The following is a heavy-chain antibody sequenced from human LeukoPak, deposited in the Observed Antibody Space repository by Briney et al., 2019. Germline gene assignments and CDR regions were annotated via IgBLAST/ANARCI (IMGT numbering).Heavy chain of an antibody. Sequence: GGSLRLSCAASGFTFSSYSMSWVRQAPGRGLEWVSSISSSSSYIYYADSVKGRFTISRDNAKNSLYLQMNSLRAEDTAVYYCAELGITMIGGVWGKGTTVTISS. CDR1: GFTFSSYS. CDR3: AELGITMIGGV. J-gene: IGHJ6*04. V-gene: IGHV3-21*01. D-gene: IGHD3-10*02. CDR2: ISSSSSYI.